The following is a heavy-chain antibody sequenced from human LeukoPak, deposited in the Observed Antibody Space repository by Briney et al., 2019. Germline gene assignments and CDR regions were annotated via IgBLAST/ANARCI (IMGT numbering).Heavy chain of an antibody. CDR2: IYHSGST. V-gene: IGHV4-39*07. CDR1: GASISSSTYY. Sequence: SETLSLTCTVSGASISSSTYYWGWIRQPPGKGLEWIGEIYHSGSTNYNPSLKSRVTISLDKSKNQFSLKLNSVTAADTAVYYCARNIVVVPATIEWFDPWGQGTLVTVSS. CDR3: ARNIVVVPATIEWFDP. D-gene: IGHD2-2*02. J-gene: IGHJ5*02.